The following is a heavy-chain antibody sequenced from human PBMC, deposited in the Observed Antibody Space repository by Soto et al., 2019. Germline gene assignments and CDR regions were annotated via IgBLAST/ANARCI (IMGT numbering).Heavy chain of an antibody. CDR1: GYTFSMSG. CDR2: ISGYNGNT. CDR3: AREGPPPNYYYGMDV. D-gene: IGHD2-8*01. J-gene: IGHJ6*04. V-gene: IGHV1-18*01. Sequence: GASVKVSCKSSGYTFSMSGISWVRQAPGQGLEWMGWISGYNGNTNYEQKFQDRVTMTTDTTTNTAYMELRSLRSDDTAVYYCAREGPPPNYYYGMDVWGKRPTVTVSS.